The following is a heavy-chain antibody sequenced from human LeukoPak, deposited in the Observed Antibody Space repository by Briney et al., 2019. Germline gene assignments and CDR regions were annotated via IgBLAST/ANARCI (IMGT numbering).Heavy chain of an antibody. CDR3: AKGDYGGNPDAFDV. CDR2: ISGSGGST. CDR1: GFTLSSYA. Sequence: GGSLRLSCAASGFTLSSYAMSWVRQAPGKGLEWVCVISGSGGSTNYADSVKGRSTVSRDDSKNTLYLQMDSLRVADTAVYYCAKGDYGGNPDAFDVWGQETVVTVSS. V-gene: IGHV3-23*01. J-gene: IGHJ3*01. D-gene: IGHD4-23*01.